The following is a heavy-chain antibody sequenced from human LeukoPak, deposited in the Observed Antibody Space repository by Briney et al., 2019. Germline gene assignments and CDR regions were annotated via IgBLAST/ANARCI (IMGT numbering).Heavy chain of an antibody. J-gene: IGHJ6*03. D-gene: IGHD3-10*01. CDR2: INPNSGGT. CDR1: GYTFTGYY. Sequence: SVKVSCKASGYTFTGYYMHWVRQAPGQGREGMGWINPNSGGTNYAQKSQGKLTMTRDTSISTAYMGLSRRRSDATGVYYCARSGGDIWFGELSSYYYYMDVWGKGTTVTVSS. V-gene: IGHV1-2*02. CDR3: ARSGGDIWFGELSSYYYYMDV.